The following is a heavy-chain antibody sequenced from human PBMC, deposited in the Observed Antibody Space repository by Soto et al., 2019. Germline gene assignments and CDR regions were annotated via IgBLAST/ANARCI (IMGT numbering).Heavy chain of an antibody. D-gene: IGHD4-17*01. CDR3: ARGPVYYGDYYFDY. CDR1: GFTFSSYG. Sequence: QVQLVESGGGVVQPGRSLRLSCAASGFTFSSYGMHWVRQAPGKGLEWVAVIWYDGSNKYYAESVKGRFTISRDNSNNTLYRQMNSLRAEDTAVYYCARGPVYYGDYYFDYWVQGTLVTVSS. J-gene: IGHJ4*02. V-gene: IGHV3-33*01. CDR2: IWYDGSNK.